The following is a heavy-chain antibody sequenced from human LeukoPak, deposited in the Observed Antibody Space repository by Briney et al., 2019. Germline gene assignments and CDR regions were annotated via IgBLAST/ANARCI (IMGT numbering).Heavy chain of an antibody. Sequence: GGSLRLSCAASGFTFTIFGLNWVRQAPGKGPEWVSYIDARSGITYYADSVQGRFTISRDDARESVFPQMDGLRVDDTAVYYCARALGWGSDGFDIWGQGTMVTVSS. CDR3: ARALGWGSDGFDI. CDR1: GFTFTIFG. CDR2: IDARSGIT. J-gene: IGHJ3*02. V-gene: IGHV3-48*01. D-gene: IGHD3-16*01.